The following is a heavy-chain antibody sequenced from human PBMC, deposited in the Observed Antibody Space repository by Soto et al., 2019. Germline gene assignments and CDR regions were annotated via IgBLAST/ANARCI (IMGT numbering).Heavy chain of an antibody. D-gene: IGHD2-2*03. J-gene: IGHJ6*03. V-gene: IGHV3-21*01. CDR2: ISSSGRCT. CDR3: ATLDIVVVPAANRGPLGIAARPRNDGYYYMDV. Sequence: GGSLRLSYAASGFTFNSYTMTWVRQAPGKGLEWVSSISSSGRCTSYADSVKGRFTISRDNAKNSLYLQMNSLRAEDTAVYYCATLDIVVVPAANRGPLGIAARPRNDGYYYMDVWGKGTTVTVSS. CDR1: GFTFNSYT.